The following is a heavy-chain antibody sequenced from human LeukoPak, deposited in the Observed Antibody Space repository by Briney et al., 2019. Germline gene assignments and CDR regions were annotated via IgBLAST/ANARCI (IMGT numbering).Heavy chain of an antibody. Sequence: PETLSLTCTVSGGSISSYYWSWIRQPPGKGLEWIGYIYTSGSTNYNPSLKSRVTISVDTSKNQFSLKLSSVTAADTAVYYCARLDLIGSSSCFDYWGQGTLVTVSS. D-gene: IGHD6-6*01. CDR1: GGSISSYY. V-gene: IGHV4-4*09. J-gene: IGHJ4*02. CDR3: ARLDLIGSSSCFDY. CDR2: IYTSGST.